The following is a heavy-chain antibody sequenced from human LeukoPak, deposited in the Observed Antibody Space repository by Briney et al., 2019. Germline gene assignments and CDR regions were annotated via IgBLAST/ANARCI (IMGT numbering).Heavy chain of an antibody. Sequence: GGSLRLSCAASGFTFSSYSMNWVRQAPGKGLEWISYISSSSTTIYSADSVKGRFTISRDNAKNSLYLQMNSLRAEDTAVYYCASGDNHDSNFDYWGQGTLVTVSS. J-gene: IGHJ4*02. D-gene: IGHD3-22*01. CDR2: ISSSSTTI. CDR3: ASGDNHDSNFDY. CDR1: GFTFSSYS. V-gene: IGHV3-48*04.